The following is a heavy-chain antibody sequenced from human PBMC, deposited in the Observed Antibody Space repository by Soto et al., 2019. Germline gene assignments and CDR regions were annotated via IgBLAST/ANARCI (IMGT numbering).Heavy chain of an antibody. J-gene: IGHJ6*02. D-gene: IGHD5-18*01. CDR2: IIPIFGTA. CDR1: GGTFSSYA. V-gene: IGHV1-69*13. Sequence: SVKVSCKASGGTFSSYAISWVRQAPGQGLEMMGGIIPIFGTANYAQKFQGRVTITADESTSTAYMELSSLRSEDTAVYYCAREESGYSYGYVYYYYGMDVWGQGTTVTVSS. CDR3: AREESGYSYGYVYYYYGMDV.